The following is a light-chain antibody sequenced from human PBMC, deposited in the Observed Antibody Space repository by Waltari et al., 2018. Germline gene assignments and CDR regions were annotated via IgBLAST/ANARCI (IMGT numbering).Light chain of an antibody. CDR2: LGS. CDR3: MQALRTWT. Sequence: IVMTQSPVSLPVTPGEPASISCRASQSLLHRDGYNYVDWYLQKPGQSPQLLIYLGSNRASGVPDRFSGSGSGTDFTLKISRVEAEDVGVYYCMQALRTWTFGQGTKVEIK. J-gene: IGKJ1*01. V-gene: IGKV2-28*01. CDR1: QSLLHRDGYNY.